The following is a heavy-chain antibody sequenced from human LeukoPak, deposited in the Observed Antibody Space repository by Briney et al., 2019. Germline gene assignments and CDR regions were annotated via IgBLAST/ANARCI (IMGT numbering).Heavy chain of an antibody. CDR3: ARDVGKAYFDY. V-gene: IGHV3-21*01. Sequence: GGSLRLSCAASGFTFSSYGMKWVRQAPGKGLEWVSSISSSSVYIYYADSVKGRFTISRDNAKNSLYLQMASLRAEDTAVYYCARDVGKAYFDYWGQGTLVTVSS. D-gene: IGHD2-15*01. CDR2: ISSSSVYI. J-gene: IGHJ4*02. CDR1: GFTFSSYG.